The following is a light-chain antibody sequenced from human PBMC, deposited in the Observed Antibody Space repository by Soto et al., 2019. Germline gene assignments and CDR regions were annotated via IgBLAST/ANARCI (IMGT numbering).Light chain of an antibody. Sequence: IVLTQSPGTLSLSPGERATLSCRASQIVISNYLAWYQQKPGQAPRLLIYGASVRAPGIPERFTGTGSGTAFTLTISRLEPEDFAVYYCQQYGNGSSPKYTFGQGTKLEIK. J-gene: IGKJ2*01. CDR1: QIVISNY. V-gene: IGKV3-20*01. CDR3: QQYGNGSSPKYT. CDR2: GAS.